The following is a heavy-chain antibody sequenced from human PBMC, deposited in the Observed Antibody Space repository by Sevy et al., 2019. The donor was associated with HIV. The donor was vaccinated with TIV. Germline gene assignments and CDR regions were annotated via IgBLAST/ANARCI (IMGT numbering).Heavy chain of an antibody. Sequence: ASVKVSCKVSGYTLTKLSIHWVRQAPGKGLEGMGEFAPQYGETIYAQRFQGRLTMTEATSPDTAFMDLSSLTSEDTAIYYCTTVGLRYYSGSSSYQGDWFDPWGQGTLVTVSS. V-gene: IGHV1-24*01. CDR2: FAPQYGET. CDR1: GYTLTKLS. J-gene: IGHJ5*02. D-gene: IGHD2-15*01. CDR3: TTVGLRYYSGSSSYQGDWFDP.